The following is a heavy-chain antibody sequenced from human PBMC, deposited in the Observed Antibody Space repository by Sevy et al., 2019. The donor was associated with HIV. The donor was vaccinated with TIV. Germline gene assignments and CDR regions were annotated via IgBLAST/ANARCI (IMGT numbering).Heavy chain of an antibody. CDR1: GFTFSSYS. J-gene: IGHJ6*02. CDR2: ISSSSSYI. D-gene: IGHD2-15*01. CDR3: ARDRIGGGYYGMDV. V-gene: IGHV3-21*01. Sequence: GGSLRLSCAASGFTFSSYSMNWVRQAPGKGLEWVSSISSSSSYIYYADSVKGRFTISRDNAKNSLYLQMNSLRAEDMAVYYCARDRIGGGYYGMDVWGQGTTVTVSS.